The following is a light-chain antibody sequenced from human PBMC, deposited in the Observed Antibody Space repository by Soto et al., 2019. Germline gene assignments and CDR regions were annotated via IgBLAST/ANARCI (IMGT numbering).Light chain of an antibody. V-gene: IGLV1-44*01. CDR3: AAWDDSLNGYV. J-gene: IGLJ1*01. CDR1: SSNIGSNT. Sequence: QSVLTQPPSASGTPGQRGTISCSGSSSNIGSNTVNWYQQLPGTAPKLLIYSNNQRPSGVPDRFSGSKSGTSASLAISGLQYEDEDDYYCAAWDDSLNGYVFGTGTKVTVL. CDR2: SNN.